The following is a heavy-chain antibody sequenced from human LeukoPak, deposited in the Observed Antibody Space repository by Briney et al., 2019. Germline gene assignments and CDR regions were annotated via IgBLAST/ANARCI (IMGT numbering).Heavy chain of an antibody. Sequence: PGGSLRLSCSASGFTFSNYGMHWVRQAPGKGLEWVALIWYDGRTKFHADSVKGRFTISRDNSKNTLYLQMDSLRDEDTAVYYCAREWGRIAVAGGPGYWGQGTRVTVFS. J-gene: IGHJ4*02. D-gene: IGHD6-19*01. CDR2: IWYDGRTK. V-gene: IGHV3-33*01. CDR3: AREWGRIAVAGGPGY. CDR1: GFTFSNYG.